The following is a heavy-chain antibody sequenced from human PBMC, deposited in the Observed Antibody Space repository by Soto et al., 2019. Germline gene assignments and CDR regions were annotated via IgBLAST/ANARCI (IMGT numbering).Heavy chain of an antibody. D-gene: IGHD6-6*01. CDR2: MNPNSGNT. J-gene: IGHJ6*02. CDR1: GYNFPRYD. V-gene: IGHV1-8*01. Sequence: GASVKVSCQASGYNFPRYDIKWVGQASGQGLEWMGWMNPNSGNTGYAQKFQGRVTMTRNTSISTAYMELSSLRSEDTAVYYCARDSSSSGYYYGMDVWGQGTTVTVSS. CDR3: ARDSSSSGYYYGMDV.